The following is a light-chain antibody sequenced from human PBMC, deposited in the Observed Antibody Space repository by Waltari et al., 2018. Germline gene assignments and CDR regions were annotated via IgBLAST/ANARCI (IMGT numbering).Light chain of an antibody. CDR2: GAS. J-gene: IGKJ2*01. Sequence: DIQMTQSPSSLSASVGDRVTITCRASQGSSNALAWYQQKPCKAHKLLLYGASRLESGVPPRFSGSGSGTDYTLTISSLQPDDFATYYCQQYYFTPYTFGQGTKLDIK. CDR1: QGSSNA. V-gene: IGKV1-NL1*01. CDR3: QQYYFTPYT.